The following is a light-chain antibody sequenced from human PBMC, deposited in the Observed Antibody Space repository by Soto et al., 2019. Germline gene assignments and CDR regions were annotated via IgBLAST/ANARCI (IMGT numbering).Light chain of an antibody. V-gene: IGKV3-11*01. CDR3: HQRYNWPRVT. J-gene: IGKJ4*01. CDR2: DAS. CDR1: QSVSSY. Sequence: EVMLTQSPATMSLSPGERATLSCRASQSVSSYLAWYQRKPGQAPRLLIYDASNRATGIPARFSGSGSGTDFTLTISTLEPEDFAVYYCHQRYNWPRVTFGGGTKVEIK.